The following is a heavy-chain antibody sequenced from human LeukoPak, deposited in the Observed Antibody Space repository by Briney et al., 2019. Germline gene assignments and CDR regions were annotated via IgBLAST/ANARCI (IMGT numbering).Heavy chain of an antibody. CDR3: ARGAGEQLWFYFDY. CDR2: IFDSGNT. Sequence: SETLSLTCTVSGGSIINYFWSWIRQPPGKGLEWIGYIFDSGNTNYKPSLNSRVTMSLDTSKNQFSLKLSSVTAADSAIYYCARGAGEQLWFYFDYWGQGTLVTVSS. CDR1: GGSIINYF. J-gene: IGHJ4*02. V-gene: IGHV4-59*01. D-gene: IGHD5-18*01.